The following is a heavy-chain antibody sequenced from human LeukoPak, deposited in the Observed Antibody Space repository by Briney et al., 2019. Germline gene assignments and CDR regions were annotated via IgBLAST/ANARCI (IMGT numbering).Heavy chain of an antibody. V-gene: IGHV4-4*07. CDR3: ARGCRWDPAQCFDY. J-gene: IGHJ4*02. CDR1: GGSISSYY. CDR2: IYTSGST. Sequence: PSETLSLTCTVSGGSISSYYWSWIRQPAGKGLEWIGRIYTSGSTNYSPSLKSRVTMSVDTSKNQFSLRLSSVTAADTAVYYCARGCRWDPAQCFDYWGQGTLVTVSS. D-gene: IGHD3-16*02.